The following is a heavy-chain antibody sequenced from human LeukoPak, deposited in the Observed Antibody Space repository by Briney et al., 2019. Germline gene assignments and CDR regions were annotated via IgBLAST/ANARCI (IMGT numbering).Heavy chain of an antibody. CDR3: ARGLVGGAPKLDC. V-gene: IGHV4-59*01. J-gene: IGHJ4*02. CDR1: GGSITTYY. D-gene: IGHD1-26*01. Sequence: PSETLSLTCTVSGGSITTYYWSWIRQPPGKGLEWIGYFYYSGSTNYNPSLKRRLTISVDTSKNQFSLKLSSVTAADTAVYYCARGLVGGAPKLDCWGQGTLVTVSS. CDR2: FYYSGST.